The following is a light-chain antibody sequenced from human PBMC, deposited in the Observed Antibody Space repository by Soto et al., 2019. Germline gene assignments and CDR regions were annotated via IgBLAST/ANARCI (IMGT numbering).Light chain of an antibody. CDR2: EVR. V-gene: IGLV2-14*01. CDR3: SAYTARSTLV. Sequence: QSALTQPASVSGSARQSITISCSGTMRDVGAYNLVPWYQQHPGTAPKLIIYEVRNRPSGISSRFSGSRSGNTASLTISGLRPEDEGDYYCSAYTARSTLVFGGGTKVTVL. CDR1: MRDVGAYNL. J-gene: IGLJ3*02.